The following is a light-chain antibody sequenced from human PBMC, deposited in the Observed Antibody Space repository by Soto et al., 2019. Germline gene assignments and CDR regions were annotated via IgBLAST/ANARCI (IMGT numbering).Light chain of an antibody. CDR1: QSILYNSNNRNY. CDR3: QQYYRTPPT. V-gene: IGKV4-1*01. CDR2: WAS. Sequence: DIVMTQSPDSLAVSLGERATINCKSSQSILYNSNNRNYLAWYQQRPGQPPKLLIYWASTRESGVPDRFTGSGSGTDFTLTISSLQAEDVAVYYCQQYYRTPPTFGGGTKVEIK. J-gene: IGKJ4*01.